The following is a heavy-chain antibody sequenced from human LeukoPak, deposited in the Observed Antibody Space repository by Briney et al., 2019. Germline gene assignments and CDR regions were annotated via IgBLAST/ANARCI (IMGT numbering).Heavy chain of an antibody. J-gene: IGHJ5*02. Sequence: SETLSLTCTVSGGSFNNYYWNWIRQPAGKGLEWIGRIYSSGSTDYNTSLKSRVTMSVDTSKNQFSLNLTSVTAADTAVYYCARHWGPGYCSGGSCWGYNWFDPWGQGTLVTVSS. D-gene: IGHD2-15*01. CDR1: GGSFNNYY. CDR2: IYSSGST. CDR3: ARHWGPGYCSGGSCWGYNWFDP. V-gene: IGHV4-4*07.